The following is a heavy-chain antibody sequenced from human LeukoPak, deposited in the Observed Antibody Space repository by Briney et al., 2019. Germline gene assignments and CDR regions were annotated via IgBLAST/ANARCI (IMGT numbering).Heavy chain of an antibody. D-gene: IGHD6-13*01. CDR3: ARGNMLAAAGY. Sequence: SETLSLTCTVSGDSFSDHYWSWIRQPPGKGLEWIGYIFYGGGTNYNPSLQSRVTISIDTSKYRFSLRLSSVTAADTAVYYCARGNMLAAAGYGGQGTLVTVSS. J-gene: IGHJ4*02. CDR1: GDSFSDHY. CDR2: IFYGGGT. V-gene: IGHV4-59*11.